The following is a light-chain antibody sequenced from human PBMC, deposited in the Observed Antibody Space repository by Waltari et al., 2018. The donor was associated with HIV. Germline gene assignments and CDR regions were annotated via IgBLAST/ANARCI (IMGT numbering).Light chain of an antibody. CDR2: KGN. J-gene: IGLJ3*02. CDR1: KLGDKY. Sequence: SYELTKPPSVSVSPGQTASITCSGDKLGDKYACWYQRKPGKSPILVIYKGNRRPSGIPVRFSGSNAENTATLTISGTQAIDEADYYCQAWDSNTGVFGGGTRLTVL. V-gene: IGLV3-1*01. CDR3: QAWDSNTGV.